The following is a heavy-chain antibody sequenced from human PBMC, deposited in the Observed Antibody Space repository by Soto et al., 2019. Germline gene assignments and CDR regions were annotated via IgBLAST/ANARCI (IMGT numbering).Heavy chain of an antibody. V-gene: IGHV5-51*01. D-gene: IGHD2-8*02. CDR3: ARGYCTATICDPWFDP. J-gene: IGHJ5*02. CDR1: GYAFSSYW. Sequence: GESLKISCQGSGYAFSSYWIAWVRQMPGKGLEWMGIIYPGDSDTRYSPSFQGQVTISVDKSITTAYLQWSSLKASDTAMYYCARGYCTATICDPWFDPWGQGVPVTVSS. CDR2: IYPGDSDT.